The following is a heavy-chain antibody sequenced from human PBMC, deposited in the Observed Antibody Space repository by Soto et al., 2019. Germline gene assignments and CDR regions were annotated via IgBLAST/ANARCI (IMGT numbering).Heavy chain of an antibody. CDR2: IYHSGST. CDR1: GVSMPSGGSS. Sequence: TLSLTCAIIGVSMPSGGSSWRWIWHPPGKGLEWIVYIYHSGSTYYNPSLKSRVTISVDRSKNQFSLKLSSVTAEDTALYFCASSSFLRSGDLFHGLDVWGQGTTVT. CDR3: ASSSFLRSGDLFHGLDV. J-gene: IGHJ6*02. V-gene: IGHV4-30-2*01. D-gene: IGHD3-10*01.